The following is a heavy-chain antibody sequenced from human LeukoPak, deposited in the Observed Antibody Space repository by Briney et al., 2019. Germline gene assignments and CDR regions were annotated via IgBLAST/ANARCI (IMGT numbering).Heavy chain of an antibody. V-gene: IGHV3-73*01. J-gene: IGHJ6*02. CDR3: TRELRYYFSLDV. CDR1: GFTFSGSA. CDR2: VRSKVNSYAI. D-gene: IGHD1-26*01. Sequence: GGSLKLSCADSGFTFSGSAIHWVRQASGKGLEWVGRVRSKVNSYAIAYGASVKGRFTISRDDSKSMAYLQMNSLKAEDTAVYFCTRELRYYFSLDVWGQGTTVTVSS.